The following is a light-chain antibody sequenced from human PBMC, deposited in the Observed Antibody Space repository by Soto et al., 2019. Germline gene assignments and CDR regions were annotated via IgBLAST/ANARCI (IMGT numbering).Light chain of an antibody. CDR2: DDS. CDR1: NIGSKS. Sequence: SYELTQPPSVSVAPGQTARITCGGNNIGSKSVHWYQQKLGQAPVLVVYDDSDRPSGIPERFSGSNSGNTATLTISRVEAGDEADYYCQVWDSSSDHPAHVFGTGTKVTV. J-gene: IGLJ1*01. V-gene: IGLV3-21*02. CDR3: QVWDSSSDHPAHV.